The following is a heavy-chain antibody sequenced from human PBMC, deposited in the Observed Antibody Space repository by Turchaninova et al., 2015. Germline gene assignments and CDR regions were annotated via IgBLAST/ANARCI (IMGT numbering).Heavy chain of an antibody. CDR1: GFSLSTSGVG. CDR3: AHVVGENWGREVYFDY. Sequence: QITLKESGPTLVKPTQTLTLTCTFSGFSLSTSGVGVGWIRQPPGKALDWLVVIYWDDDKRYNPSLKSRVTITKDTSTNQVVLTMTNMDPVDTATYYCAHVVGENWGREVYFDYWGQGTLVTVSS. V-gene: IGHV2-5*02. CDR2: IYWDDDK. J-gene: IGHJ4*02. D-gene: IGHD3-16*01.